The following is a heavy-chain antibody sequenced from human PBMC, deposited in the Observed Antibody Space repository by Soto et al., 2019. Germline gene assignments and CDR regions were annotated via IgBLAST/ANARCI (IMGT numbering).Heavy chain of an antibody. CDR2: INPNSGGT. V-gene: IGHV1-2*02. J-gene: IGHJ4*02. CDR1: GYTSTGYY. D-gene: IGHD2-15*01. Sequence: ASVKVSCKASGYTSTGYYIHWVRQAPGQGLEWMGWINPNSGGTKYPQRFQGRVTMTRDTSIRTVYMSLTGLKSDDTAVYFCARDLAKGGGSAGFDYWGQGTLVTVSS. CDR3: ARDLAKGGGSAGFDY.